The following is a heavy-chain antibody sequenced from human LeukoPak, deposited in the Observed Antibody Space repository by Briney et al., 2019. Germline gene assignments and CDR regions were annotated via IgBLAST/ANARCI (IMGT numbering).Heavy chain of an antibody. CDR2: INPNSGGT. V-gene: IGHV1-2*02. J-gene: IGHJ4*02. CDR1: GYTFTGYY. Sequence: ASVKVSCKASGYTFTGYYMHWVRQAPGQGLEWMGWINPNSGGTNYAQKFQGRVTMTRDTSISTAYMELSRLRADDTAVYYCARDFCSSTCLNYWAQGPLAPVSS. CDR3: ARDFCSSTCLNY. D-gene: IGHD6-13*01.